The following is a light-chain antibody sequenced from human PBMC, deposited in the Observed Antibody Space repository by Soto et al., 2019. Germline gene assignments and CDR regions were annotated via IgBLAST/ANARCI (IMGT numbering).Light chain of an antibody. CDR2: EVN. J-gene: IGLJ2*01. CDR3: TSYAAGKNVV. CDR1: SSDVGNYNY. Sequence: QSALTQPPSASGSPGQSVTISCTGTSSDVGNYNYVSWYQQYPGKAPKLMIYEVNKRPSGVPDRSSGSKSGNTASLTVSGLQAEDEADYYCTSYAAGKNVVFGGGTKLTVL. V-gene: IGLV2-8*01.